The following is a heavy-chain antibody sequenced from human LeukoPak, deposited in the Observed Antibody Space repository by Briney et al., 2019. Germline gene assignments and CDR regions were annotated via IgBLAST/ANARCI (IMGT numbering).Heavy chain of an antibody. J-gene: IGHJ4*02. CDR2: FDPEDGET. CDR1: GYTLTELS. Sequence: ASVKVSCKVSGYTLTELSMHWVRQAPGKGLEWMGGFDPEDGETIYAQKFQGRVTMTEDTSTDTAYMELSSLRSEDTAVYYCATVDLYSGYVLPWYWGQGTLVTVSS. D-gene: IGHD5-12*01. CDR3: ATVDLYSGYVLPWY. V-gene: IGHV1-24*01.